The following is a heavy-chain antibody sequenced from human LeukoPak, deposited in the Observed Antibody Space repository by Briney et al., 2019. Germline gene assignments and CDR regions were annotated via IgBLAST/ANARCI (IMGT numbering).Heavy chain of an antibody. Sequence: GGSLRLSCKASGYTFPHQWIGWLRQQSASGLEWMGIIYPRDSDTRYSPSFQGHVSISADTSINTAYLEWSRLEASDTAIYYCASHSDGIGAIWGQGTLVTVSS. D-gene: IGHD3-16*01. J-gene: IGHJ4*02. V-gene: IGHV5-51*01. CDR1: GYTFPHQW. CDR2: IYPRDSDT. CDR3: ASHSDGIGAI.